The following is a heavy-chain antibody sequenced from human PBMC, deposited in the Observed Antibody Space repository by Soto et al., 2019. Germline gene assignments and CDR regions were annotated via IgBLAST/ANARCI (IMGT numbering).Heavy chain of an antibody. CDR2: INAGNGNT. CDR1: GYTFTSYA. V-gene: IGHV1-3*01. J-gene: IGHJ5*02. D-gene: IGHD2-15*01. CDR3: AKGFRGGTADLCAP. Sequence: QVQLVQSGAEVKKPGASVKVSCKASGYTFTSYAMHWVRQAPGQRLEWMGWINAGNGNTKYSQKFQGRVTITRDTSASTAYMELSSLRSVDTAVNYCAKGFRGGTADLCAPGGKGTRVTVPS.